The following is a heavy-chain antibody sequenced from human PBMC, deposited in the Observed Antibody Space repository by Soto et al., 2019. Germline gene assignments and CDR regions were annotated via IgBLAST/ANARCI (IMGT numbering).Heavy chain of an antibody. D-gene: IGHD3-3*01. CDR3: ARGYFTIFGVVNIYYYGTDV. V-gene: IGHV4-34*01. CDR1: GGSFSGYY. J-gene: IGHJ6*02. CDR2: INHSGST. Sequence: SETLSLTCAVYGGSFSGYYWSWIRQPPGKGLEWIGEINHSGSTNYNPSLKSRVTISVDTSKNQFSLKLSSVTAADTAVYYCARGYFTIFGVVNIYYYGTDVWGQGTTVTVSS.